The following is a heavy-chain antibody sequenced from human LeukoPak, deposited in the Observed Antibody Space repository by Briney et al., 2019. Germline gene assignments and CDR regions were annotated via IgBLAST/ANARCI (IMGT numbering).Heavy chain of an antibody. Sequence: ASVKVSCTASGYTFTSYDINWVRQAPGQGLEWMGWMNPNSGNTGYAQKFQGRVTMTRNTSISTAYMELSSLRSEDTAVYYCARQIFGVVYYALWGQGTLVTVSS. J-gene: IGHJ4*02. CDR3: ARQIFGVVYYAL. CDR2: MNPNSGNT. D-gene: IGHD3-3*01. CDR1: GYTFTSYD. V-gene: IGHV1-8*01.